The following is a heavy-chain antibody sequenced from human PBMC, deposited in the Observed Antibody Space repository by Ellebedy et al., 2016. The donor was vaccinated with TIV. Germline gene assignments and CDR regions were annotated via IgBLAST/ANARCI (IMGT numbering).Heavy chain of an antibody. CDR2: INPSGGST. D-gene: IGHD5-12*01. Sequence: ASVKVSXKASGYTFTSYYMHWVRQAPGQGLEWMGIINPSGGSTSYAQKFQGRVTMTRDTSTSTVYMELRSLRSDDTAVYYCARGDPYEIFDYWGQGTLVTVSS. CDR3: ARGDPYEIFDY. CDR1: GYTFTSYY. V-gene: IGHV1-46*01. J-gene: IGHJ4*02.